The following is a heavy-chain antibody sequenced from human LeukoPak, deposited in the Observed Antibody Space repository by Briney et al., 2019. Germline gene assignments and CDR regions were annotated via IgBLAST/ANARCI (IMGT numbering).Heavy chain of an antibody. J-gene: IGHJ6*02. CDR3: ARRPYSDTSGRLSDV. D-gene: IGHD3-22*01. CDR2: IGSSGSPT. CDR1: GFAFSSYN. V-gene: IGHV3-48*02. Sequence: GGSLRLSCAASGFAFSSYNMNWVRQAPGKGLEWISYIGSSGSPTHYADSAGGRFTISRDNAKNSLYLQMNSLRDEDTAVYFCARRPYSDTSGRLSDVWGQGTTVTVSS.